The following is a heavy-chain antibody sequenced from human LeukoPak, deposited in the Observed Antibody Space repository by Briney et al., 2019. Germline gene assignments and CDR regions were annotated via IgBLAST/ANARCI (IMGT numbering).Heavy chain of an antibody. CDR3: ARGALRGNWFDP. V-gene: IGHV1-18*01. Sequence: GASVKVSCKASGYTFTSYGISWVRQAPGQGLEWMGWISAYNGNTNYAQKLQGRVTITADESTSTAYMELSSLRSEDTAVYYCARGALRGNWFDPWGQGTLVTVSS. CDR1: GYTFTSYG. J-gene: IGHJ5*02. CDR2: ISAYNGNT. D-gene: IGHD3-16*01.